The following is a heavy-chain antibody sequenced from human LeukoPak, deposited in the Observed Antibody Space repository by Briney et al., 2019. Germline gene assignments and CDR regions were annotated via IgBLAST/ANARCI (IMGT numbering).Heavy chain of an antibody. J-gene: IGHJ2*01. CDR1: GFTFSSYE. CDR2: ISSSGSTI. V-gene: IGHV3-48*03. CDR3: ARAVYCSGGGCFWYFDL. D-gene: IGHD2-15*01. Sequence: PGGSLRLSCAASGFTFSSYEMNWVRQAPGKGLEWVSYISSSGSTIYYADSVKGRFTISRDNAKKSLYLQMNSLRAEDTAVYYCARAVYCSGGGCFWYFDLWGRGTLVTVSS.